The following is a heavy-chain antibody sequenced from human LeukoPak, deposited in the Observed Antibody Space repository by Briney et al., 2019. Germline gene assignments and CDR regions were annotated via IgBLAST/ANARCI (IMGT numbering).Heavy chain of an antibody. CDR2: ILHTGST. Sequence: SETLSLTCAVSGGSISSSSNWWSWVRQPPGKGLEWIGEILHTGSTNYNPSLKTRLTMSVDKPKNQFSLRLGSVTAADSAVYYCIYGGNSGDWLYRGQGTLVTVSS. CDR3: IYGGNSGDWLY. V-gene: IGHV4-4*02. D-gene: IGHD4-23*01. CDR1: GGSISSSSNW. J-gene: IGHJ4*02.